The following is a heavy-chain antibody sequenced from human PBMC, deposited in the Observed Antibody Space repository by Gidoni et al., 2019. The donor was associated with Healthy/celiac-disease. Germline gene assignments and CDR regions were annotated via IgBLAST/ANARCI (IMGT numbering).Heavy chain of an antibody. Sequence: QVQLQESGPGLVKPSETLSLTCTVSGGSISSYYWSWIRQPPGKGLEWIGYIYYSGSTNYNPSLKSRVTISVNTSKNQFSLKLSSVTAADTAVYYCARDLLVQGVKNWGQGTMVTVSS. V-gene: IGHV4-59*01. D-gene: IGHD3-10*01. CDR2: IYYSGST. CDR1: GGSISSYY. CDR3: ARDLLVQGVKN. J-gene: IGHJ3*01.